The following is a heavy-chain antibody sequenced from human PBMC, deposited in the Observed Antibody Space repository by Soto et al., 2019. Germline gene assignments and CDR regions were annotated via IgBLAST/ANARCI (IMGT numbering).Heavy chain of an antibody. D-gene: IGHD5-18*01. Sequence: SETLSLTCTVSGGSMSGYYWTWIRQPPGKGLEWIGYVYSSGSTDYNPSLKSRVTISLDTSKNQFSLRLTSVTAADTAVYYCARELGYSFDYWGQGALVTVSS. J-gene: IGHJ4*02. CDR2: VYSSGST. V-gene: IGHV4-59*01. CDR3: ARELGYSFDY. CDR1: GGSMSGYY.